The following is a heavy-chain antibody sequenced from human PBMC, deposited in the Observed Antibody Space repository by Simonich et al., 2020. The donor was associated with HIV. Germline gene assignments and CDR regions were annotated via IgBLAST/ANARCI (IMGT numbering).Heavy chain of an antibody. Sequence: QVQLVQSGAEVKKPGASVKVSCKTSGYTFTSFVISWVRQAPGQGLEWMGWISAYNGNTNYAQNLQGRVTMTTDTSTSTAYIELRSLRSDDTAVYYCARLIVGATYFDYWGQGTLVTVSS. CDR3: ARLIVGATYFDY. V-gene: IGHV1-18*01. D-gene: IGHD1-26*01. CDR1: GYTFTSFV. CDR2: ISAYNGNT. J-gene: IGHJ4*02.